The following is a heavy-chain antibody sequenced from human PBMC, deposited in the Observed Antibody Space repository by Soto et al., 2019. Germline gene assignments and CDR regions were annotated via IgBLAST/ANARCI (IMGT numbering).Heavy chain of an antibody. J-gene: IGHJ6*02. Sequence: QAQWVQSGAEVRKPGASVKVSCKASGYTFYSHSISWVRQAPGQGLEWMGRINADYGNTQYAQKFRGRVTMTTDTSTTTVYMELTNLRSDDTAVYYCARCIQGDYYYGMDVWGQGTTVTDSS. CDR2: INADYGNT. CDR1: GYTFYSHS. V-gene: IGHV1-18*01. D-gene: IGHD5-18*01. CDR3: ARCIQGDYYYGMDV.